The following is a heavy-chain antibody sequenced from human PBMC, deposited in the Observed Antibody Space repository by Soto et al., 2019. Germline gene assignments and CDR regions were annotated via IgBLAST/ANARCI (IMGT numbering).Heavy chain of an antibody. V-gene: IGHV3-30-3*01. J-gene: IGHJ4*02. CDR3: AREGPGDFRSRFDD. D-gene: IGHD3-3*01. CDR2: ISYHGNNK. Sequence: QVQLVESGGGVVQPGRSLRLSCAASGFAFSSYAMHWVRQAPGKGLEWVAVISYHGNNKHYADSVKGRFTISRDNSENTLYLQMNSLGAEDTAVYHCAREGPGDFRSRFDDWGQGTLLTVSS. CDR1: GFAFSSYA.